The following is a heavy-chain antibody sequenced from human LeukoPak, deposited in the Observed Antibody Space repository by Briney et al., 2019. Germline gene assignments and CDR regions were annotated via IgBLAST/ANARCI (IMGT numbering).Heavy chain of an antibody. CDR1: GYTFTKYG. CDR2: ISPYNSKT. J-gene: IGHJ5*01. D-gene: IGHD3-3*01. Sequence: ASVKVSCKASGYTFTKYGINWVRQAPGQGLEWMGWISPYNSKTIYAENLQGRLSMTTDTSTSTAYMEMRSLRSDDTAVYYCARVYLDDPLNWFDSWGQGTLLTVSS. V-gene: IGHV1-18*01. CDR3: ARVYLDDPLNWFDS.